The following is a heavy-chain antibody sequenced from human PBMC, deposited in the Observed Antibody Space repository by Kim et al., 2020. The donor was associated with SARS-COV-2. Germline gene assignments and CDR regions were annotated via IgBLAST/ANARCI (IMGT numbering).Heavy chain of an antibody. V-gene: IGHV3-48*04. CDR3: ASAGAITMYGMDV. J-gene: IGHJ6*02. CDR2: ISSNSDTI. D-gene: IGHD3-10*01. CDR1: GFTFSIYS. Sequence: GGSLRLSCAASGFTFSIYSMNWVRQAPGKGLEWISYISSNSDTIYYADSVKGRFTISRDNAKNSLYLQMNSLRAEDTAVYYCASAGAITMYGMDVWGQGTTVTVSS.